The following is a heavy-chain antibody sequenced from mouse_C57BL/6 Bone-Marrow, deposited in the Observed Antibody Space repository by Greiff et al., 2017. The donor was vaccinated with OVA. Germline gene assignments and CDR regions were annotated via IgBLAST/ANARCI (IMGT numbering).Heavy chain of an antibody. D-gene: IGHD1-1*01. Sequence: QVQLQQSGAELVRPGASVTLSCKASGYTFTDYEMHWVKQTPVHGLEWIGAIDPETGGTAYNQKFKGKAILTADKSSSTAYMELRSLTSEDSAVYYWTRGWGNYYGSADYWGQGTTLTVSS. CDR3: TRGWGNYYGSADY. J-gene: IGHJ2*01. V-gene: IGHV1-15*01. CDR1: GYTFTDYE. CDR2: IDPETGGT.